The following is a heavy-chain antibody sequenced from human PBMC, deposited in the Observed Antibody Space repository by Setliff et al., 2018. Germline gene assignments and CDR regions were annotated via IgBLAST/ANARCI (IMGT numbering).Heavy chain of an antibody. V-gene: IGHV1-46*01. J-gene: IGHJ3*02. CDR1: GYTFTSHY. CDR3: ARDVVPYHYEGAFDI. Sequence: GASVKVSCKASGYTFTSHYMHWVRQAPGLGLEWMGTINPSSGRTSYAQKFQGRVTMTRDTYTSTVYMDMSSLRSEDTAVYYCARDVVPYHYEGAFDIWGQGTMVTVSS. CDR2: INPSSGRT. D-gene: IGHD3-22*01.